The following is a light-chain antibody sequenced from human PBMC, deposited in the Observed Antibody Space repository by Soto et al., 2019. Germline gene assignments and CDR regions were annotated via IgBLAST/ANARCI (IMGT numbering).Light chain of an antibody. J-gene: IGKJ1*01. CDR3: QQYDSFSVWT. CDR1: QSISSY. Sequence: DIQMTQSPSSLSASVGDRVTITCRASQSISSYLNWYQQKAGKAPKLLIFDASSLKSGVPSRFSGSGSGTEFTLTISSLQPDDFATYYCQQYDSFSVWTFGQGTKVDI. CDR2: DAS. V-gene: IGKV1-5*01.